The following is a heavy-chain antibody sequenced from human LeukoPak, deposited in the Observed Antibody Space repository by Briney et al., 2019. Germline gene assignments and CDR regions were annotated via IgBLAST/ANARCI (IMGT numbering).Heavy chain of an antibody. CDR2: IWYDGSNK. V-gene: IGHV3-33*08. D-gene: IGHD6-19*01. CDR1: GFTFSSYG. Sequence: GGSLRLSCAASGFTFSSYGMYWVRQAPGKGLEWVAIIWYDGSNKYYADSVKGRFSISRDNSNNTLYLQMNSLRAEDTAVYYCARDGYSSGWYSVGAFDIWGQGTMVTVSS. CDR3: ARDGYSSGWYSVGAFDI. J-gene: IGHJ3*02.